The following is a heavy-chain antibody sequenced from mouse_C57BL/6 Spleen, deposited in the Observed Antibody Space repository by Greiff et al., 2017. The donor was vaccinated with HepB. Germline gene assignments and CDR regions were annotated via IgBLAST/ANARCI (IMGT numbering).Heavy chain of an antibody. V-gene: IGHV1-58*01. CDR3: ARSWLRQNGLFDY. D-gene: IGHD2-2*01. CDR1: GYTFTSYG. J-gene: IGHJ2*01. CDR2: IYIGNGYT. Sequence: EVKLMESGAELVRPGSSVKMSCKTSGYTFTSYGINWVKQRPGQGLEWIGYIYIGNGYTEYNEKFKGKATLTSDTSSSTAYMQLSSLTSEDSAIYFCARSWLRQNGLFDYWGQGTTLTVSS.